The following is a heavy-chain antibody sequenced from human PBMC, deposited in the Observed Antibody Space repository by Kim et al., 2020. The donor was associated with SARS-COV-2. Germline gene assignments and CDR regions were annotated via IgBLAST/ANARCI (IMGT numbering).Heavy chain of an antibody. Sequence: SETLSLTCTVSGGSISSSSYYWGWIRQPPGKGLEWIGSIYYSGSTYYNPSLKSRVTISVDTSKNQFSLKLSSVTAADTAVYYCAGKWLHQGYFDDWGQGTLVTVSS. V-gene: IGHV4-39*01. D-gene: IGHD5-12*01. CDR1: GGSISSSSYY. J-gene: IGHJ4*02. CDR2: IYYSGST. CDR3: AGKWLHQGYFDD.